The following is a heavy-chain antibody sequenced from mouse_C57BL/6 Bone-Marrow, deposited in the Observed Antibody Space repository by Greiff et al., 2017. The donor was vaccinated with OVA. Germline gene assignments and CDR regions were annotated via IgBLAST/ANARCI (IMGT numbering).Heavy chain of an antibody. V-gene: IGHV1-82*01. CDR2: IYPGDGDT. CDR1: GYAFSSSW. D-gene: IGHD1-1*01. J-gene: IGHJ2*01. Sequence: LVESGPELVKPGASVKISCKASGYAFSSSWMNWVKQRPGKGLEWIGRIYPGDGDTNYNGKFKGKATLTADKSSSTAYMQLSSLTSEDSAVYFCARDYYGSRGDYWGQGTTLTVSS. CDR3: ARDYYGSRGDY.